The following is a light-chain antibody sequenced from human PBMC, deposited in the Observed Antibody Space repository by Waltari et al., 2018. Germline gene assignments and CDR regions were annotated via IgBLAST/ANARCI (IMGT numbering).Light chain of an antibody. J-gene: IGLJ3*02. CDR1: SDLNVGYLN. CDR2: YKSDSEK. Sequence: QPVLTQPPSSSAPPGESARLPCTFPSDLNVGYLNIYWYQQKPGSPPRFLLYYKSDSEKAQGSGVPSRFSGSKDASANAGILLISGLQSEDEADYYCMFWPGNVWVFGGGTKLTVL. V-gene: IGLV5-37*01. CDR3: MFWPGNVWV.